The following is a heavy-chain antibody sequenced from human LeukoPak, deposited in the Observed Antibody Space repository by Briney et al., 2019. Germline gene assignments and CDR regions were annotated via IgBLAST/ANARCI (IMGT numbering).Heavy chain of an antibody. CDR2: ISYDRSNK. CDR1: GFTFSSYG. V-gene: IGHV3-30*18. Sequence: PGGSLGLSCAASGFTFSSYGMHCVRQAPGKGLECVAVISYDRSNKYYADSVKGRFTISRDNSKNTLYLKMNSLRAEDTAVYYCAKRYSSSWCIDSWGQGTLVTVSS. J-gene: IGHJ4*02. CDR3: AKRYSSSWCIDS. D-gene: IGHD6-13*01.